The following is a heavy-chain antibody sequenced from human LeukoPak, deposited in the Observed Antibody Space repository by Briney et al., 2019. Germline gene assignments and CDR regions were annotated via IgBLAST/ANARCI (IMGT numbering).Heavy chain of an antibody. Sequence: PGGSLRLSCAASGFTFSSYAMHWVRQAPGKGLEWVAVISYDGSNKYYADSVKGRFTISRDNSKNMLYLQMNSLRAEDTAVYYCARASTWLTEGADYWGQGTLVTVSS. D-gene: IGHD5-12*01. J-gene: IGHJ4*02. V-gene: IGHV3-30-3*01. CDR1: GFTFSSYA. CDR3: ARASTWLTEGADY. CDR2: ISYDGSNK.